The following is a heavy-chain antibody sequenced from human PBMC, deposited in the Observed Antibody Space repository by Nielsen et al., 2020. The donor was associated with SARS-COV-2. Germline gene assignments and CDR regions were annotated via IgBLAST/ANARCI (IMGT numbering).Heavy chain of an antibody. D-gene: IGHD2-21*01. V-gene: IGHV4-38-2*02. CDR3: VHLWLPGF. Sequence: SETLSLTCTVSGYSISSGYYWGWIRQPPGKGLEWIASIYHSGNTYYNPSLKSRVTISVDTPKNQFSLKLNSVTAADTALYFCVHLWLPGFWGQGTLVTVSS. CDR2: IYHSGNT. CDR1: GYSISSGYY. J-gene: IGHJ4*02.